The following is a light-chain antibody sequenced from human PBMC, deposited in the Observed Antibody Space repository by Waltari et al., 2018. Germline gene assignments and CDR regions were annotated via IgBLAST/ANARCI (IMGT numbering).Light chain of an antibody. V-gene: IGKV3-11*01. Sequence: EIVLTQSPATLSLSPGERATLSCRASQSVSSYLAWYQQKPGQAPRLLIYDASNRATGIPARFSGSGSGTDFTLTISSLQPEDFATYYCQHLNSYPTFGQGTRLEIK. CDR1: QSVSSY. CDR3: QHLNSYPT. J-gene: IGKJ5*01. CDR2: DAS.